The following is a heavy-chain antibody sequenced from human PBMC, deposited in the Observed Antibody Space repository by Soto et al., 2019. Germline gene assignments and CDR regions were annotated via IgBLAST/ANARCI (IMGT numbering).Heavy chain of an antibody. CDR3: ARWSYDYVWGRDRPFDY. CDR2: INHSGST. Sequence: PDTFSLTCAVYGGSCTGSYCRWISQPPGKGLEWIGEINHSGSTNYNPSLKSRVTISVDTSKNQFSLKLSSVTAADTAVYYCARWSYDYVWGRDRPFDYWGQGTLVTVS. CDR1: GGSCTGSY. V-gene: IGHV4-34*01. D-gene: IGHD3-16*01. J-gene: IGHJ4*02.